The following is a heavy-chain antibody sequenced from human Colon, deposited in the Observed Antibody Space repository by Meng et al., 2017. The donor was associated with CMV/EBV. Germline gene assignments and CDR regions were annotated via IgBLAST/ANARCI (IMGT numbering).Heavy chain of an antibody. J-gene: IGHJ6*02. V-gene: IGHV3-9*01. Sequence: GGSLRLSCAASGFNFDDFAMHWVRQAPGKGLEWVAGITWNGGNIAYGDSVKGRFTVSRDKSSLYLQMNSLRVDDTASYHCVKDKGADYYYYGMDVWGLGITVTVSS. CDR1: GFNFDDFA. D-gene: IGHD4/OR15-4a*01. CDR3: VKDKGADYYYYGMDV. CDR2: ITWNGGNI.